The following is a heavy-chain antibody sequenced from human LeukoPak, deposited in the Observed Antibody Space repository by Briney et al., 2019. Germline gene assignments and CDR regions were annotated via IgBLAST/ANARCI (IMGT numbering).Heavy chain of an antibody. Sequence: SETLSLTCSVSGGSISSFYWSWIRQLPGKELEWIGYVLHSGLTNYNPSLRGRVTISRDMSKNQFSLDLTSVTAADTAVYYCARSRKQLLSPYFDYWGQGHLVSVSS. CDR1: GGSISSFY. V-gene: IGHV4-59*01. J-gene: IGHJ4*02. CDR3: ARSRKQLLSPYFDY. CDR2: VLHSGLT. D-gene: IGHD6-19*01.